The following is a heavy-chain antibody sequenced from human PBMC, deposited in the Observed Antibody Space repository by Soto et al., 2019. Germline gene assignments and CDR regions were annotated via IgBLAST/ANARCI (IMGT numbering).Heavy chain of an antibody. D-gene: IGHD3-10*01. CDR3: AREDYGSGSHTDVMDV. Sequence: QVQLVQSGAAVKKPGASVKVSCKASGYTFTSYYMHCVRQAPGKGLEWMGIINPSGGSTSYAQKFQGSVILPRDTSTRAANTELSSLRSEDTAVYYCAREDYGSGSHTDVMDVWGQEPTVTVSS. CDR1: GYTFTSYY. CDR2: INPSGGST. J-gene: IGHJ6*02. V-gene: IGHV1-46*01.